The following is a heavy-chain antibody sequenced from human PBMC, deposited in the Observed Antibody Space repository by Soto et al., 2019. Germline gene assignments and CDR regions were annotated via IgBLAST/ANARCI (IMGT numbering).Heavy chain of an antibody. CDR2: ISYDGSNK. J-gene: IGHJ6*02. V-gene: IGHV3-30*03. CDR1: GFTFSSYG. CDR3: ARNLSPGSGSYYKGSYYYYGMDV. Sequence: GGSLRLSCAASGFTFSSYGMHWVRQAPGKGLEWVAVISYDGSNKYYADSVKGRFTISRDNSKNTLYLQMNSLRAEDTAVYYCARNLSPGSGSYYKGSYYYYGMDVWGQGTTVTVSS. D-gene: IGHD3-10*01.